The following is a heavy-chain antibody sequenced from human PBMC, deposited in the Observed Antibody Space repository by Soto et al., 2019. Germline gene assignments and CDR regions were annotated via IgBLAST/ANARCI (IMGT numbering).Heavy chain of an antibody. CDR1: GYTFTSYY. D-gene: IGHD5-12*01. Sequence: ASVKVSCKASGYTFTSYYMHWVRQAPGQGLEWMGIINPSGGSTSYAQKFQGRVTMTRDTSTSTVYMELSSPRSEDTAVYYCARVNAGVRDGFNFYYYYGMDVWGQGTTVTVSS. J-gene: IGHJ6*02. CDR2: INPSGGST. V-gene: IGHV1-46*01. CDR3: ARVNAGVRDGFNFYYYYGMDV.